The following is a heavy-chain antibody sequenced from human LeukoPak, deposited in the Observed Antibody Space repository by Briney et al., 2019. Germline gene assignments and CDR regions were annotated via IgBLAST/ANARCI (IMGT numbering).Heavy chain of an antibody. Sequence: GGSLRFSCAASGFTFDDYAMNWVGQVQGKGLEWVSGINWNSDSIGYADSVKGRFTTSRDNAKNSLYLQMNSLRAEDTAFYYCAINGGGDSGYGNFDYWGQGTLVTVSS. V-gene: IGHV3-9*01. CDR1: GFTFDDYA. CDR3: AINGGGDSGYGNFDY. J-gene: IGHJ4*02. D-gene: IGHD5-12*01. CDR2: INWNSDSI.